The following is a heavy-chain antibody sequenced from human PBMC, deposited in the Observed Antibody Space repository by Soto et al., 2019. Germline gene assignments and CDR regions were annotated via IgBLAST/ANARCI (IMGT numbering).Heavy chain of an antibody. V-gene: IGHV1-2*04. CDR2: INPNSGGT. CDR3: ARGNWGNRVDAFDI. J-gene: IGHJ3*02. CDR1: GYTFTGYY. Sequence: ASVKVSCKASGYTFTGYYMHWVRQAPGQGLEWMGWINPNSGGTNYAQKFQGWVTMTRDTSISTAYMELSRLRSDDTAVYYCARGNWGNRVDAFDIWGQGTMVTVSS. D-gene: IGHD7-27*01.